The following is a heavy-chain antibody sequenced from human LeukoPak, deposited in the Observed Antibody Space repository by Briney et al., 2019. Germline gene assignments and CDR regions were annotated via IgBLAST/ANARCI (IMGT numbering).Heavy chain of an antibody. J-gene: IGHJ5*02. CDR1: GYTFTSYG. V-gene: IGHV1-18*01. D-gene: IGHD4-23*01. Sequence: SVKVSCKASGYTFTSYGISWVRQAPGQGLEWMGWISAYNGNTNYAQKLQGRVTMTTDTSTSTAYMELRSLRSDDTAVYYCARIFLSVVAPKRWFDPWGQGTLVTVSS. CDR2: ISAYNGNT. CDR3: ARIFLSVVAPKRWFDP.